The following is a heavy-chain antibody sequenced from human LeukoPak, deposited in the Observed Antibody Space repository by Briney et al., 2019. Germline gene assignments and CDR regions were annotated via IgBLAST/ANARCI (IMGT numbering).Heavy chain of an antibody. Sequence: PSETVSLTCTVSSASLNSYYWMWLRHPPGKGLEWVGYMYSGERTNYNPSLKSRATISIGTSKKQFSLNLKSVTAADTAVYYCARIPGDRPDDWGQGTLVTVS. CDR2: MYSGERT. J-gene: IGHJ4*02. CDR3: ARIPGDRPDD. V-gene: IGHV4-4*09. D-gene: IGHD7-27*01. CDR1: SASLNSYY.